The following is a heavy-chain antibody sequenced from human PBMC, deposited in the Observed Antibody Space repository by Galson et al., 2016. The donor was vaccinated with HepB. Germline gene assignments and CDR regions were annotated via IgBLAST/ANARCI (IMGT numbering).Heavy chain of an antibody. V-gene: IGHV1-3*01. CDR2: INAGNGNT. CDR1: GYTFTSYA. Sequence: SVKVSCKASGYTFTSYAIHRVRQAPGQRLEWMGWINAGNGNTKYSQNFQGRVTITRDTSASTAYMEMSSLTSEDTAVYFCATQGHHPCDYWGQGTLVTVSS. CDR3: ATQGHHPCDY. J-gene: IGHJ4*02. D-gene: IGHD1-14*01.